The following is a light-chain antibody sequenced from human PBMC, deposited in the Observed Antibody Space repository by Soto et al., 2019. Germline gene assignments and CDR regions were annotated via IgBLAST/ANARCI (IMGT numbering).Light chain of an antibody. CDR2: DAS. Sequence: DIRMTQSPSTLSASVEDRVTITCRASQSLNNRLAWYQQKPGKAPKLLIYDASTLESGVSSRFSGTGSGTEWILTITDLQADDLATYFCHQYKTYSTFGQGTKVDIK. J-gene: IGKJ1*01. CDR1: QSLNNR. CDR3: HQYKTYST. V-gene: IGKV1-5*01.